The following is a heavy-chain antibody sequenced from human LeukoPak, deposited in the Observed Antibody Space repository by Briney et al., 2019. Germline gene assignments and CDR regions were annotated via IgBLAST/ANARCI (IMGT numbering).Heavy chain of an antibody. Sequence: ASVKVSCKASGGTFSSYAISWVRQAPGQGLEWMGRIIPIFGTANYAQKFQGRVTVTADKSTSTAYMELSSLRSEDTAVYYCAGWGYDFWSGYGGFDPWGQGTLVTVSS. CDR3: AGWGYDFWSGYGGFDP. CDR2: IIPIFGTA. J-gene: IGHJ5*02. V-gene: IGHV1-69*06. D-gene: IGHD3-3*01. CDR1: GGTFSSYA.